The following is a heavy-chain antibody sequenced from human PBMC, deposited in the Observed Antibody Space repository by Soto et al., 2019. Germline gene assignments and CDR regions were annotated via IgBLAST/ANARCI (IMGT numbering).Heavy chain of an antibody. V-gene: IGHV4-34*01. CDR3: ARGSPAGAYYYYYYGMDV. J-gene: IGHJ6*02. Sequence: ETLSLTCAVYRQSLSGYYWSWIRQPPGTALEWIGEINHSGSTNYNPTLKRRVTISVDTSKDQFSLKLSSVTAADPAVYYCARGSPAGAYYYYYYGMDVWGQGTTVTV. D-gene: IGHD3-10*01. CDR2: INHSGST. CDR1: RQSLSGYY.